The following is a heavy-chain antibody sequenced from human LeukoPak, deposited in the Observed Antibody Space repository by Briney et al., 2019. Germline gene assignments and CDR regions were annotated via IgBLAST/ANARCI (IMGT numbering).Heavy chain of an antibody. Sequence: SVKVSCKASGGTFSSYAISWVRQAPGQGLEWMGRIIPILGIANYAQKFQGRVTITADKSTSTAYMELSSLRSEDTAVYYCARDNGDYWFDYWGQGTLVTVSS. J-gene: IGHJ4*02. CDR2: IIPILGIA. V-gene: IGHV1-69*04. CDR1: GGTFSSYA. D-gene: IGHD4-17*01. CDR3: ARDNGDYWFDY.